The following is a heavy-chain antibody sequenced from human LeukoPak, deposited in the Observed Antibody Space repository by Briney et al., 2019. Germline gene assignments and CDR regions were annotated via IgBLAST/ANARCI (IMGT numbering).Heavy chain of an antibody. CDR1: GYTFTGYY. CDR2: INPNSGGT. Sequence: ASVKVSCKASGYTFTGYYMHWVRQAPGQGLEWMGWINPNSGGTNYAQKFQGRVTMTRDTSISTAYMELSRLRSDDTAVYYCARGMVRGVITTGSNWFDPWGQGTLVTVSS. V-gene: IGHV1-2*02. CDR3: ARGMVRGVITTGSNWFDP. J-gene: IGHJ5*02. D-gene: IGHD3-10*01.